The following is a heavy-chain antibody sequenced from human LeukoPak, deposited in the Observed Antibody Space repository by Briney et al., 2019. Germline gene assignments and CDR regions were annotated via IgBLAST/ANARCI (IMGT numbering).Heavy chain of an antibody. CDR1: EFTFSSYA. CDR2: ISGGGGST. D-gene: IGHD3-10*01. Sequence: QSGGSLRLSCAASEFTFSSYAMSWVHQAPGKGLEWVSTISGGGGSTYYADSVKGRFTISRDFSKNTLYLQMNGLRAEDTAVYYCAKATHVWFGAKYFYGMDVWGQGTTVTVSS. J-gene: IGHJ6*02. V-gene: IGHV3-23*01. CDR3: AKATHVWFGAKYFYGMDV.